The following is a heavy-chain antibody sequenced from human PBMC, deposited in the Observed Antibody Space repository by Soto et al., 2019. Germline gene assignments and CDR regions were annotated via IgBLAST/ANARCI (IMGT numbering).Heavy chain of an antibody. J-gene: IGHJ4*02. CDR3: TRGNYYGSY. Sequence: EVQLVESGGGLVQPGRSLRLSCTASGFTFGDYAMSWFRQAPGKGLEWVGFIRSKAYGETTKYAASVKGRFSISRDDSKSIAYLQMNSLKTEDTAVYYCTRGNYYGSYWVQGTLVTVSS. D-gene: IGHD3-10*01. CDR2: IRSKAYGETT. CDR1: GFTFGDYA. V-gene: IGHV3-49*03.